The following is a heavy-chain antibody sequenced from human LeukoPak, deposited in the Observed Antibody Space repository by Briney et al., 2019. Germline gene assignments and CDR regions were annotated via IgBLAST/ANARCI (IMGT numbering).Heavy chain of an antibody. CDR1: GFTFGNPW. CDR2: INADGTTT. D-gene: IGHD1-14*01. J-gene: IGHJ3*01. V-gene: IGHV3-74*01. CDR3: VVVVEPPGSDGFVV. Sequence: QPGGSLRLSCAASGFTFGNPWVHWVRQAPGKGLVWVSLINADGTTTTYADSVKGRFTISRDNARNTVSLQMNSLTIEDTAVYYCVVVVEPPGSDGFVVWGQGTMIAVSS.